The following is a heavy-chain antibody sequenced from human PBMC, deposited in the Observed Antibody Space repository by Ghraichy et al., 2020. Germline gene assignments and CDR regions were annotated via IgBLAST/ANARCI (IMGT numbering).Heavy chain of an antibody. CDR3: AVGYCSSTSCPGAFDI. CDR2: IIPIFGTA. J-gene: IGHJ3*02. CDR1: GGTFSSYA. V-gene: IGHV1-69*13. D-gene: IGHD2-2*03. Sequence: SVKVSCKASGGTFSSYAISWVRQAPGQGLEWMGGIIPIFGTANYAQKFQGRVTITADESTSTAYMELSSLRSEDTAVYYCAVGYCSSTSCPGAFDIWGQGTMVTVSS.